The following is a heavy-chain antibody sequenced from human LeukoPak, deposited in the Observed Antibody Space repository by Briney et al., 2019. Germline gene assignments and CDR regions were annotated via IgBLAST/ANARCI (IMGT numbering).Heavy chain of an antibody. CDR2: INTNTGNP. D-gene: IGHD4-17*01. J-gene: IGHJ4*02. Sequence: ASVNVSCKASGHTFSSYAMNWVRQAPGQGLEWMGWINTNTGNPTYAQGFTGRFVFSLDTSVSTAYLQISSLQAEDTAVYYCARSNNDGDYLGVGFDYWGQGTLVTVSS. V-gene: IGHV7-4-1*02. CDR3: ARSNNDGDYLGVGFDY. CDR1: GHTFSSYA.